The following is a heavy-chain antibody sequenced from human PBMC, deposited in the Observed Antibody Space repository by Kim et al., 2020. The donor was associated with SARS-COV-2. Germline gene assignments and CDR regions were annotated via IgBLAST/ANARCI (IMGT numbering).Heavy chain of an antibody. CDR2: ISHTGNT. D-gene: IGHD2-21*01. Sequence: SETLSLTCTVSGSSIGIGYYWGWIRQFPGRGLEWVSSISHTGNTYYNPSLKGRVIISVDTSKREVSLNLTSVTAADTAVYYCARKVISSWFNFDVWGQGRMVTVSS. CDR1: GSSIGIGYY. CDR3: ARKVISSWFNFDV. V-gene: IGHV4-38-2*02. J-gene: IGHJ3*01.